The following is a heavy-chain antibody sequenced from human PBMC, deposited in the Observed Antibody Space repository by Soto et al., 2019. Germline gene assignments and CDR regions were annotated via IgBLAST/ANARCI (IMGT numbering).Heavy chain of an antibody. CDR3: ARIVYDSSGDNRYFDY. CDR1: GYTFSSNA. J-gene: IGHJ4*02. D-gene: IGHD3-22*01. V-gene: IGHV1-3*05. CDR2: INPAYGNT. Sequence: QVQLVQSGAEEKKPGASVRVSCTASGYTFSSNAIHWVRQAPGQRLEWMGWINPAYGNTKYSQKLQGRLTITRDTSASTAYMELSSLKSEDTAVYYCARIVYDSSGDNRYFDYWGQGTLVTVSS.